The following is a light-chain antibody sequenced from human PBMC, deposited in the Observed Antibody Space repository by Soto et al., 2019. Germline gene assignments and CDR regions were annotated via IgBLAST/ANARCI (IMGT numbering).Light chain of an antibody. V-gene: IGLV2-14*01. J-gene: IGLJ1*01. CDR3: SSYTSSSTYV. CDR1: SSDVGGYNY. CDR2: EVS. Sequence: QSALTQPASVSGSPGQSITMSCTGTSSDVGGYNYVSWYQQYPGKAPKLMIYEVSNRPSGVSNRFSGSKSGNTASLTISGLQAEDEADYYCSSYTSSSTYVFXTGTKVTVL.